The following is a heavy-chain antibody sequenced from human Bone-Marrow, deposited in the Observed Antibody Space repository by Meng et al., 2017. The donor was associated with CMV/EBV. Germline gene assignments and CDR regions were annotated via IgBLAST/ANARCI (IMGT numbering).Heavy chain of an antibody. CDR2: INPDGSGN. Sequence: GESLKISCAASGFTLSSHWMSWVRQAPGKGLEWVAMINPDGSGNYYVDSVKGRFTISRDNAKNSLYLQINSLRAEDTAVYYCARDWGASQSSNDYWGQGTLVTVSS. CDR3: ARDWGASQSSNDY. J-gene: IGHJ4*02. CDR1: GFTLSSHW. D-gene: IGHD3-16*01. V-gene: IGHV3-7*01.